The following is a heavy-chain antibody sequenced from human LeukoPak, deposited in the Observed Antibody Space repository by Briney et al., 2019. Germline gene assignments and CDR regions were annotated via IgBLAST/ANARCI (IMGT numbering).Heavy chain of an antibody. CDR2: SSWNSGTI. Sequence: GGSLRLSCAASGFTFSDYAMHWVRQVPGKGLEWVGGSSWNSGTIAYGESVKGRATISRDNARNSLYLEVNSLRVEDTALYYCAKDLSVGTSPRVYAFDVWGQGSLVTVSS. V-gene: IGHV3-9*01. D-gene: IGHD1-14*01. J-gene: IGHJ3*01. CDR1: GFTFSDYA. CDR3: AKDLSVGTSPRVYAFDV.